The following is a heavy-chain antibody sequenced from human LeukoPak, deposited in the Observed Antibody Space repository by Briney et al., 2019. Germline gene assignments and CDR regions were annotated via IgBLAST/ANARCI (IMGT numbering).Heavy chain of an antibody. CDR2: INHSGST. CDR1: GGSFSGHY. J-gene: IGHJ4*02. V-gene: IGHV4-34*01. CDR3: ARGHYGSGSYGGY. D-gene: IGHD3-10*01. Sequence: PSETLSLTCAVYGGSFSGHYWSGIRQPPGKGLEWIGEINHSGSTNYNPSLKSRVTISVDTSKNQFSLKLSSVTAADTAVYYCARGHYGSGSYGGYWGQGTLVTVSS.